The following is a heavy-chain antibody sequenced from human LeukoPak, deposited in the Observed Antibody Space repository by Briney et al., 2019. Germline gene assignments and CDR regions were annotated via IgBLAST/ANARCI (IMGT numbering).Heavy chain of an antibody. D-gene: IGHD1-1*01. Sequence: ASVKVSCKASGYTFTGYYMHWVRQAPGQGLEWMGGIIPIFGTANYAQKFQGRGTRTADESTSTAYMELSSLRSEDTAVYYCAREWIRWNDIYFTPRSTWFDPWGQGTLVTVSS. CDR2: IIPIFGTA. CDR3: AREWIRWNDIYFTPRSTWFDP. V-gene: IGHV1-69*13. CDR1: GYTFTGYY. J-gene: IGHJ5*02.